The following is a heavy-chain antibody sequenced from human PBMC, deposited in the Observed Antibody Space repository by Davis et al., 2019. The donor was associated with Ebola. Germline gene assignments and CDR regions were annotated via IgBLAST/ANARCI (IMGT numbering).Heavy chain of an antibody. D-gene: IGHD2-2*01. CDR2: INPNSGGT. Sequence: ASVKVSCKASGYTFTGYYMHWVRQAPGQGLEWMGWINPNSGGTNYAQKFQGRVTMTRDTSISTAYMELSSLRSDDTAVYYCARGGGLSGRGYYYYGMDVWGQGTTVTVSS. J-gene: IGHJ6*02. V-gene: IGHV1-2*02. CDR1: GYTFTGYY. CDR3: ARGGGLSGRGYYYYGMDV.